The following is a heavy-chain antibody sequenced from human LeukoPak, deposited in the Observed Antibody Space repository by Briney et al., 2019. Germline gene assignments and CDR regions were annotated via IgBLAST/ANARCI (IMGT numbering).Heavy chain of an antibody. J-gene: IGHJ6*02. V-gene: IGHV1-69*04. D-gene: IGHD5-18*01. CDR2: IITILGIV. CDR3: ARDGRGYSYGFPYYYGMDV. Sequence: GCSLKVSCKASGGTFSSYAISWVRQAPGQGLEWMGWIITILGIVTYAQTFQGRDTITAGKSTSTAYMELSRLRSEDTAVYNSARDGRGYSYGFPYYYGMDVWGQGTTVTVSS. CDR1: GGTFSSYA.